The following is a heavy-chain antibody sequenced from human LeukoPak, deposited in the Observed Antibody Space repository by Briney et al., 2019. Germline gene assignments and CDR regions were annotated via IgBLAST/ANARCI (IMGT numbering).Heavy chain of an antibody. CDR2: ISAYNGNT. J-gene: IGHJ4*02. V-gene: IGHV1-18*04. CDR3: ARWGGYYNIRDDFYFDY. CDR1: GYTFTSYG. Sequence: ASVKVSCKASGYTFTSYGISWVRQAPGQGLEWMGWISAYNGNTNYAQKLQGRVTMTTDTSTSTAYMELRSLGSDDTAVYYCARWGGYYNIRDDFYFDYWGQGTLVTVSS. D-gene: IGHD1-26*01.